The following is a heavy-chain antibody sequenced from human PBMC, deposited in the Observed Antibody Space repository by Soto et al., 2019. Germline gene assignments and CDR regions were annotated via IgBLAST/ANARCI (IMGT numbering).Heavy chain of an antibody. Sequence: QVQLQQWGAGLLKPSETLSLTCAVYDESLSGYYHTWTRQPPGKGLEWIGEIHPSGSTHYNPSLKTRVTLSQDTSKKQLSLNLISVTAADTAVYYCSRGIDAYKGGRTWGQGTLVTVSS. D-gene: IGHD1-1*01. J-gene: IGHJ5*02. CDR1: DESLSGYY. V-gene: IGHV4-34*02. CDR3: SRGIDAYKGGRT. CDR2: IHPSGST.